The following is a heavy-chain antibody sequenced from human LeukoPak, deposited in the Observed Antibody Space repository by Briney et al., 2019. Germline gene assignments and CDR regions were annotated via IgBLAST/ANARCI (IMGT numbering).Heavy chain of an antibody. J-gene: IGHJ3*02. Sequence: GGSLRLSCAASGFTFSSYAMSWVRQAPGKGLEWVSAISGSGGSTYYADSVKGRFTISRDNSKNTLYLQMNSLRAEDTAVYYCAKSGGMVRGVICAFDIWGQGTMVTVSS. D-gene: IGHD3-10*01. CDR2: ISGSGGST. CDR3: AKSGGMVRGVICAFDI. CDR1: GFTFSSYA. V-gene: IGHV3-23*01.